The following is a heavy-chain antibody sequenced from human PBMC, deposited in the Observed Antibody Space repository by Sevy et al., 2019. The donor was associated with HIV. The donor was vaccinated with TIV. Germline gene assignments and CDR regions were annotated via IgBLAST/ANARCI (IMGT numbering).Heavy chain of an antibody. V-gene: IGHV3-15*07. J-gene: IGHJ4*02. Sequence: GGSLRLSCVASGFTFTNAWMDWVRQAPGKGLEWVGRFKSKTDGETTAYAAPVKGRFSISKDDSKNTLYLQMNSLKPEDTAVYYCTTKAPIAAVGTDYWGQGTLVTVSS. CDR3: TTKAPIAAVGTDY. D-gene: IGHD6-13*01. CDR2: FKSKTDGETT. CDR1: GFTFTNAW.